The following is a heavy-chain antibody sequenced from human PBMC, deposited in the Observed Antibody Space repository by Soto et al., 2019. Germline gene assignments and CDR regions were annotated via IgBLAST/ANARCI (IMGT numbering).Heavy chain of an antibody. J-gene: IGHJ4*02. D-gene: IGHD3-22*01. Sequence: PVGSLRLSCAASGFTFSSYAMSWVRQAPGKGLEWVSAISGSGGSTYYADSVKGRFTISRDNSKNTLYLQMNSLRAEDTAVYYCAKDEYYYDSSGYDYWGQGTLVTVSS. CDR3: AKDEYYYDSSGYDY. CDR2: ISGSGGST. CDR1: GFTFSSYA. V-gene: IGHV3-23*01.